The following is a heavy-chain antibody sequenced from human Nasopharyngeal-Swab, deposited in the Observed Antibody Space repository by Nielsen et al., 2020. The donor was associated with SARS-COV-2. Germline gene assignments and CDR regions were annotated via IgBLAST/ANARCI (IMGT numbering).Heavy chain of an antibody. D-gene: IGHD1-1*01. CDR2: IRSKAYGGTT. J-gene: IGHJ6*03. CDR1: GFTFGDYA. V-gene: IGHV3-49*03. CDR3: TRVPGFGTYYHYYMDV. Sequence: GESLKISCTASGFTFGDYAMSWFRQAPGKGLEWVGFIRSKAYGGTTEYAASVKGRFTISRDDSKSIAYLQMNSLKTEDTAVYYCTRVPGFGTYYHYYMDVWGKGTTVTVSS.